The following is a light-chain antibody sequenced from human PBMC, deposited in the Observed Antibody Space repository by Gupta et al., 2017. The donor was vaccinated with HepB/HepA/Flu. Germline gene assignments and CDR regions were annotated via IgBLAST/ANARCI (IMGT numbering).Light chain of an antibody. CDR2: DVT. V-gene: IGLV2-14*03. CDR1: NTDIGGYNY. J-gene: IGLJ1*01. CDR3: SSYSSISFHFV. Sequence: GTNTDIGGYNYVSWYQRYPAKAPQLIIYDVTNRPSGISNRFSGSKSGTTASLTISGLEAEDKAEYFCSSYSSISFHFVFGGGTKVTVL.